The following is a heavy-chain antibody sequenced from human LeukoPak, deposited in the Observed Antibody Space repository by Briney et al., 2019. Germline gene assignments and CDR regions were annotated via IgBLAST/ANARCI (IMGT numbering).Heavy chain of an antibody. D-gene: IGHD1-20*01. CDR3: ARSYDWNYDY. CDR1: GGTFGNYA. V-gene: IGHV1-18*01. CDR2: ISAYSGNT. J-gene: IGHJ4*02. Sequence: ASVKVSCKASGGTFGNYAISWVRQAPGQGLEWMGWISAYSGNTNYAQILQGRVTMTTDTSTSTAYMELRSLRSDDTSVYYCARSYDWNYDYWGQGTLVTVSS.